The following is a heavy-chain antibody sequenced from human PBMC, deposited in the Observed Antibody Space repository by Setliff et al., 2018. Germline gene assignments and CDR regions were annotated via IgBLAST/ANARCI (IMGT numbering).Heavy chain of an antibody. D-gene: IGHD6-19*01. Sequence: SETLSLTCSVSGDSIFDNYWSWIRQSPGRGLEWIAYISYTGSTNYNPSLKSRVTISLDTSKNHFSLNLRSVTAADTAVYYCARDQFSSGWYGAPEYYFDYWGLGTLVTVSS. CDR1: GDSIFDNY. J-gene: IGHJ4*02. CDR3: ARDQFSSGWYGAPEYYFDY. V-gene: IGHV4-59*12. CDR2: ISYTGST.